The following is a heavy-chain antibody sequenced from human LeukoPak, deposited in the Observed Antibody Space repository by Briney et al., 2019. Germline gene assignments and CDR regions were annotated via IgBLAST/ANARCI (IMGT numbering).Heavy chain of an antibody. CDR3: IKQADGGTWFES. CDR1: GFTFSGSA. Sequence: PGGSLKPSCAASGFTFSGSAMHWVRQASGKGLEWVARIRSKANSDATEYPASVRGRFSISRDDSQNTAYLQMNSLKTEDTAVYYCIKQADGGTWFESWGQGTLVTVSS. CDR2: IRSKANSDAT. D-gene: IGHD4-23*01. J-gene: IGHJ5*01. V-gene: IGHV3-73*01.